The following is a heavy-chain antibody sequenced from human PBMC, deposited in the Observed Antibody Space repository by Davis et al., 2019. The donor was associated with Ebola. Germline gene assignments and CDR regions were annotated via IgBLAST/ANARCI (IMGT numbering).Heavy chain of an antibody. CDR1: GYTFTSYG. CDR2: ISAYNGNT. Sequence: AASVKVSCKASGYTFTSYGISWVRQAPGQGLEWMGWISAYNGNTNYAQKLQGRVTMTTDTSTGTAYMELRSLRSDDTAVYYCARRVELYNYGMDVWGQGTTVTVSS. CDR3: ARRVELYNYGMDV. V-gene: IGHV1-18*01. J-gene: IGHJ6*02. D-gene: IGHD1-1*01.